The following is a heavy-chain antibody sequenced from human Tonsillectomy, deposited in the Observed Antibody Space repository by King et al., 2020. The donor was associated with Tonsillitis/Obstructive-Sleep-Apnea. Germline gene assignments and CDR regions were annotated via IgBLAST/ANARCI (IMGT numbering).Heavy chain of an antibody. CDR3: IRGGTSFYDSTVYYHY. CDR2: ISYDGSNK. Sequence: VQLVESGGGVVQPGRSLRLSCAASGFTSSTYIMHWVRQAPGKGLEWVAVISYDGSNKYYEDSVKGRFTISRDNSKNTLYLQMNSLRAEDTALYYCIRGGTSFYDSTVYYHYWGQGTLVTVSS. D-gene: IGHD3-22*01. J-gene: IGHJ4*02. CDR1: GFTSSTYI. V-gene: IGHV3-30*03.